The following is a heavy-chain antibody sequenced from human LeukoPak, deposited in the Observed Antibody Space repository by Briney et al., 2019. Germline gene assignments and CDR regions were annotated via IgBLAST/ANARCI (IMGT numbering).Heavy chain of an antibody. J-gene: IGHJ4*02. V-gene: IGHV1-18*01. CDR1: GGTFSSYG. CDR3: ARDEGDFWSGYTAFDY. Sequence: ASVKVSCKASGGTFSSYGISWVRQAPGQGLEWMGWISAYNGNTNYAQKLQGRVTMTTDTSTSTAYMELRSLRSDDTAVYYCARDEGDFWSGYTAFDYWGQGTLVTVSS. CDR2: ISAYNGNT. D-gene: IGHD3-3*01.